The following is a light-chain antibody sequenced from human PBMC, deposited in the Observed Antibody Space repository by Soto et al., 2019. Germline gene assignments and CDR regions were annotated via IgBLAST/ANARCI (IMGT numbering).Light chain of an antibody. J-gene: IGKJ1*01. CDR1: QSVSSY. CDR3: QQRSNWPFWT. V-gene: IGKV3-11*01. Sequence: EIVLTPSPATLSLSPGERATPSCRASQSVSSYLAWYQQKPGQAPRLLIYDASNRATGIPARFSGSGSGTDFTLTISSLEPEDFEVYYCQQRSNWPFWTFGQGTKV. CDR2: DAS.